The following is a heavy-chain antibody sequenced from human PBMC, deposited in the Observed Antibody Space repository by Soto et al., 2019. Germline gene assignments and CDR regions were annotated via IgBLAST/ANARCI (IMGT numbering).Heavy chain of an antibody. CDR3: ARDGTTVTLDY. Sequence: QVQLVESGGGVVQPGRSLRLSCAASGFTFSRYGMHWVRQAPGKGLEWVAVIWYDGSNKYYADSVKGRFTISRDNSKNTLYLQMNSLRAEDTAVYYCARDGTTVTLDYWGQGTLVTVSS. CDR2: IWYDGSNK. J-gene: IGHJ4*02. V-gene: IGHV3-33*01. CDR1: GFTFSRYG. D-gene: IGHD4-17*01.